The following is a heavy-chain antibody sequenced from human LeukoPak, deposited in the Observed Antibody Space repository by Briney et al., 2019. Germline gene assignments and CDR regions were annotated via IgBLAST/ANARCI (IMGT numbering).Heavy chain of an antibody. CDR1: GGSISSYY. D-gene: IGHD1-26*01. CDR3: ARHERGPWDAFDI. CDR2: IYYSGST. Sequence: ASETLSLTCTVSGGSISSYYWSWIRQPPGKGLEWIGYIYYSGSTNYNPSLKSRVTISVDTSKNQFSLKLSSVTAADTAVYYCARHERGPWDAFDIWGQGTMVTVSS. J-gene: IGHJ3*02. V-gene: IGHV4-59*08.